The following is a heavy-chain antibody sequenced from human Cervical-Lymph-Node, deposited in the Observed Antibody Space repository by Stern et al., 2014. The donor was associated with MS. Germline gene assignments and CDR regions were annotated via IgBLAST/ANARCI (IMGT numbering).Heavy chain of an antibody. D-gene: IGHD1-1*01. CDR3: ARTSLLDS. Sequence: VQLAESGTEVKKPGSSVKVSCKPSEGTFGDSTINWVRQAPGQGLEWMERIVPILGITTYTQNFQGRVTFTADDSRTTAYLELRGLRSDDTAIYYCARTSLLDSWGQGTLVTVSS. J-gene: IGHJ4*02. V-gene: IGHV1-69*09. CDR2: IVPILGIT. CDR1: EGTFGDST.